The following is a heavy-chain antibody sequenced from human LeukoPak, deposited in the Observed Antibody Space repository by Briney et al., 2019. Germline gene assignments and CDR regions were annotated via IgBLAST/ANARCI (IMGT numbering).Heavy chain of an antibody. CDR1: GFTFSSYS. CDR3: ARDRGSGWPDY. CDR2: ISSSSYI. V-gene: IGHV3-21*01. D-gene: IGHD6-19*01. J-gene: IGHJ4*02. Sequence: GGSLRLSCAASGFTFSSYSMNWVRQAPGKGLEWVSSISSSSYIYYADSVKGRFTISRDNAKNSLYLQMNSLRAEDTAVYYCARDRGSGWPDYWGQGTLVTVSS.